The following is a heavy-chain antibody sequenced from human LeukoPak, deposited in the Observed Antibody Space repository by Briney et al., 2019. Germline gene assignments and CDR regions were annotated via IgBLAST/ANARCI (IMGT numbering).Heavy chain of an antibody. CDR2: IIPIFGTA. V-gene: IGHV1-69*05. CDR1: GGTFSSYA. D-gene: IGHD3-22*01. J-gene: IGHJ3*02. CDR3: ARDLPDYYDSSGYYYDAFDI. Sequence: SVKVSYKASGGTFSSYAISWVRQAPGQGLEWMGGIIPIFGTANYAQKFQGRVTITTDESTSTAYMELSSLRSEDTAVYYCARDLPDYYDSSGYYYDAFDIWGQGTMVTVSS.